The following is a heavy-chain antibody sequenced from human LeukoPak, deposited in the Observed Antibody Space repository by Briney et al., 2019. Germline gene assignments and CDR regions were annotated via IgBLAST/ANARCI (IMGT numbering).Heavy chain of an antibody. CDR1: GFTFDDYA. V-gene: IGHV3-9*01. Sequence: GRSLRLSCAASGFTFDDYAMHWVRQVPGKGLEWVSGISWNSAGIGYAGSVKGRFTISRDNAKNYLYLQMNSLSDEDTALYYCTKDSRHSSTWYMPGAFDYWGQGTLVTVSS. D-gene: IGHD6-13*01. CDR3: TKDSRHSSTWYMPGAFDY. J-gene: IGHJ4*02. CDR2: ISWNSAGI.